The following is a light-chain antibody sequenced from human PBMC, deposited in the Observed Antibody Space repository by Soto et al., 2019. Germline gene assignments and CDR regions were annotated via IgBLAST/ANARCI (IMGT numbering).Light chain of an antibody. J-gene: IGKJ1*01. CDR2: KAS. Sequence: DIQMTQSPSTLSGSVGDRVTITCRASQTISSWLAWYQRKPGKAPKLLIYKASTLKSGVPSRFSGSGSGTEYTLTISSLQPDDFATYDCQHYNSYSEAFGQGTKVDI. CDR3: QHYNSYSEA. V-gene: IGKV1-5*03. CDR1: QTISSW.